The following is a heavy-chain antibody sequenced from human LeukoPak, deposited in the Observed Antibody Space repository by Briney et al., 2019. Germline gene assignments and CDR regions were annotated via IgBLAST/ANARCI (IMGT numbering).Heavy chain of an antibody. CDR3: ARDRGLYCGGDCFTFDY. CDR2: IIPIFGTA. J-gene: IGHJ4*02. D-gene: IGHD2-21*02. V-gene: IGHV1-69*13. CDR1: GGTFSSYA. Sequence: ASVKVSCKASGGTFSSYAISWVRQAPGQGLEWMGGIIPIFGTANYAQKFQGRVTITADESTSTAYMELSSLRSEDTAVYYGARDRGLYCGGDCFTFDYWGQGTLVTVSS.